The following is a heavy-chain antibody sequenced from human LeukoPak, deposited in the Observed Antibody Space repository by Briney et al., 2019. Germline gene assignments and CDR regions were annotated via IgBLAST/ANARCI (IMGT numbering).Heavy chain of an antibody. CDR1: GGTFSSYA. CDR2: IIPIFGTA. J-gene: IGHJ6*03. CDR3: ASLAEGYGDYYYYYMDV. D-gene: IGHD4-17*01. Sequence: ASVKVSCKASGGTFSSYAISWVRQAPGQGLEWMGGIIPIFGTANHAQKFQGRVTITADESTSTAYMELSSLRSEDTAVYYCASLAEGYGDYYYYYMDVWGKGTTVTVSS. V-gene: IGHV1-69*13.